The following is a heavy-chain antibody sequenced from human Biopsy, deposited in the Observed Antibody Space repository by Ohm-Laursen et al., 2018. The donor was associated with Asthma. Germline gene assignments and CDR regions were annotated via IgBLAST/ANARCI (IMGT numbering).Heavy chain of an antibody. CDR3: ATGYSGTDRIVYYYSGMEV. J-gene: IGHJ6*02. D-gene: IGHD5-12*01. CDR1: GGTLNNYA. Sequence: SVKVSCKASGGTLNNYAINWVRQAPGQGLEWMGGISPIFGAIRYAQNFQGRVTITADVFTNTVHMELSSLRSEDTAVYYCATGYSGTDRIVYYYSGMEVWGQGTTVTVSS. CDR2: ISPIFGAI. V-gene: IGHV1-69*13.